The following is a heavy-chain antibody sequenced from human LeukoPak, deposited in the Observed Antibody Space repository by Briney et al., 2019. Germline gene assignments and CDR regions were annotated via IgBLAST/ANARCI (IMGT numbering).Heavy chain of an antibody. CDR2: ISGSGGST. Sequence: SGGSLRLSCAASGFTFSSYAMSWVRQAPGKGLEWVSAISGSGGSTYYADSVKGRFTISRDNSKNTLHLQMNSLRAEDTAVYYCAKSTSYCSGGSCFSEAFDIWGQGTMVTVSS. CDR1: GFTFSSYA. D-gene: IGHD2-15*01. V-gene: IGHV3-23*01. J-gene: IGHJ3*02. CDR3: AKSTSYCSGGSCFSEAFDI.